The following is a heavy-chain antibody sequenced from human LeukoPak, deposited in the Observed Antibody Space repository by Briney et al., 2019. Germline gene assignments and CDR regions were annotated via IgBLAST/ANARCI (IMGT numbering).Heavy chain of an antibody. CDR2: IYHSGST. J-gene: IGHJ4*02. CDR3: ARALNPLPGTYYFDY. V-gene: IGHV4-4*02. Sequence: PSETLSLTCAVSGGSISSSNWWSWVRQPPGKGLEWIGEIYHSGSTNYNSSLQSRVTMSVDTSKNQFSLKLTSVTAADTAVYYCARALNPLPGTYYFDYWGQGTLVTVSS. D-gene: IGHD2-15*01. CDR1: GGSISSSNW.